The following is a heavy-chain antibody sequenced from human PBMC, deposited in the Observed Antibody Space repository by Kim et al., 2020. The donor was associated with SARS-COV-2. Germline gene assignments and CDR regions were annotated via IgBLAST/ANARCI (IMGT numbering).Heavy chain of an antibody. Sequence: GGSLRLSCAASGFTFNNAWMTWVRQAPGKGLEWVGRIKSKTDGGTTDYAAPVKGRFTISRDDSKTTLYLQMNSLKTEDTAIYYCASYLAGYYNFDYWGQGTLVTVSS. J-gene: IGHJ4*02. CDR3: ASYLAGYYNFDY. CDR1: GFTFNNAW. CDR2: IKSKTDGGTT. D-gene: IGHD3-9*01. V-gene: IGHV3-15*01.